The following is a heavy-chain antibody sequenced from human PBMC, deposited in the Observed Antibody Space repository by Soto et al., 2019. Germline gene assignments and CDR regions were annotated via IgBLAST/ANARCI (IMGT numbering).Heavy chain of an antibody. Sequence: QVQLVQSGAEVKKPGASVKVSCKASGYTFTSYDIAWVRQATGQGLEWMGWMNPNSGNTGYAQKFQGRVTMTRNTSKSTAYMELRSLRSEDTAVSSCAREKGGGSYLDYWGQGTLVTVSS. CDR2: MNPNSGNT. J-gene: IGHJ4*02. CDR3: AREKGGGSYLDY. V-gene: IGHV1-8*01. D-gene: IGHD1-26*01. CDR1: GYTFTSYD.